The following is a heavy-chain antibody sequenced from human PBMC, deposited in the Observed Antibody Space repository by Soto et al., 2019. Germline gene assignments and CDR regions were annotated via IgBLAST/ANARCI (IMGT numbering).Heavy chain of an antibody. V-gene: IGHV1-18*01. CDR1: GNTFARHG. CDR3: ARVDPRGVAVVRDY. D-gene: IGHD3-10*01. J-gene: IGHJ4*02. Sequence: QVQLVQSGPEVKKPGASVKVSCKASGNTFARHGFSWVRHAPGPGLEWMGWISGFNGQTNYALKFQGRVTLTTDTSTSTAYMELRSLRSDDTAVYFCARVDPRGVAVVRDYWGQGTLVTVSS. CDR2: ISGFNGQT.